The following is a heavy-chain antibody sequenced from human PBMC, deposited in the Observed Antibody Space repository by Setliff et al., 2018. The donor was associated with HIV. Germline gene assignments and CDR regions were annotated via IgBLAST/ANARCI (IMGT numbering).Heavy chain of an antibody. D-gene: IGHD5-12*01. CDR2: ISGSGGST. CDR3: AKGRDGYTPPCAFDY. CDR1: GFTFSSYV. J-gene: IGHJ4*02. Sequence: GSLRLSCAASGFTFSSYVMSWVRQAPGKGLEWVSGISGSGGSTYYADSVKGRFTISRDNSKNTLYLQMNSLRAEDTAVYYCAKGRDGYTPPCAFDYWGQGTLVSV. V-gene: IGHV3-23*01.